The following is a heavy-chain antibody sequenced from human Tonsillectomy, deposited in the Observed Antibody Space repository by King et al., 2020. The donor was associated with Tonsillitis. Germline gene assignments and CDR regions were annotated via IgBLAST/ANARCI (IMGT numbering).Heavy chain of an antibody. D-gene: IGHD6-13*01. CDR1: GGNFSHYA. Sequence: QLVQSGADVRKPGSSVKVSCKASGGNFSHYAINWVRQVPGQGLEWMGGVIPLFAQVIYARKFQGRLIITADDSTNTAYMDLSSLTSDDTAIYYCARLNIVASSWYIVDYWGQGTLVPVSS. J-gene: IGHJ4*02. V-gene: IGHV1-69*01. CDR2: VIPLFAQV. CDR3: ARLNIVASSWYIVDY.